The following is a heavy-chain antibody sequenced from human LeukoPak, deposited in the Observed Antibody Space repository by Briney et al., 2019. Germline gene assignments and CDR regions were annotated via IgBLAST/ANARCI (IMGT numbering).Heavy chain of an antibody. CDR2: ISGSGGST. D-gene: IGHD4-17*01. CDR3: AKGYDYGQTNFDY. Sequence: PGGSLRLSCAASGFTFSTYAMSWVRQAPGKGLEWVSAISGSGGSTYYAGSVKGRFTISRDNSKNTLYLQMNSLRAEDTAVYYCAKGYDYGQTNFDYWGQGTLVTVSS. CDR1: GFTFSTYA. V-gene: IGHV3-23*01. J-gene: IGHJ4*02.